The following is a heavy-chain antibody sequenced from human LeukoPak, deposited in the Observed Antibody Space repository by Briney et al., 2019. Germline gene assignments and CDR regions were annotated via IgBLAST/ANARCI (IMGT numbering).Heavy chain of an antibody. D-gene: IGHD1-26*01. CDR1: GFTFSSYS. Sequence: GGSLRLSCAASGFTFSSYSRNWVRQAPGKGLEWVSYITADGTNKYDADSVKGRFTISRDNAKNSLYLQMNSLRVDDTAIYYCAREVEWELPDYWGQGTLVTVSS. J-gene: IGHJ4*02. V-gene: IGHV3-48*04. CDR3: AREVEWELPDY. CDR2: ITADGTNK.